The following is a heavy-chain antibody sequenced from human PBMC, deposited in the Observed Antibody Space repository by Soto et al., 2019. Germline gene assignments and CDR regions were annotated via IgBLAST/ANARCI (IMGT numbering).Heavy chain of an antibody. CDR3: ARGQLLRYFDWLSRLYYGMDV. CDR1: GGTFSSYA. D-gene: IGHD3-9*01. V-gene: IGHV1-69*01. CDR2: IIPIFGTA. J-gene: IGHJ6*02. Sequence: QVQLVQSGAEVKKPGSSVKVSCKASGGTFSSYAISWVRQAPGQGLEWMGGIIPIFGTANYAQKFQGRVTITADESTSTACMELSSLRSEDTAVYYCARGQLLRYFDWLSRLYYGMDVWGQGTTVTVSS.